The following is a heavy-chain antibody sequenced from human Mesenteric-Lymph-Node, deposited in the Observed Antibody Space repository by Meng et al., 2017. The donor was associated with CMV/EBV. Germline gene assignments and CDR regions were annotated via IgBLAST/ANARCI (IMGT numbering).Heavy chain of an antibody. Sequence: ASGSSFTSSAVHWLRQAPGQSLEWMGWIDGGSGNTQYSQKFQGRVTLTRDTSASTLYMELSSLRFEDTAVYYCAKQNSGYDSGGGDYWGQGTLVTVSS. D-gene: IGHD5-12*01. J-gene: IGHJ4*02. CDR3: AKQNSGYDSGGGDY. CDR1: GSSFTSSA. CDR2: IDGGSGNT. V-gene: IGHV1-3*01.